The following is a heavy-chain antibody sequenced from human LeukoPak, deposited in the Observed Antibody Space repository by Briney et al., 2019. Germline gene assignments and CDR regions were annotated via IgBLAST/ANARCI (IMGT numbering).Heavy chain of an antibody. J-gene: IGHJ4*02. CDR1: GGSMSGYH. D-gene: IGHD2-21*01. CDR2: IYYTGQT. CDR3: VREITMAVVID. Sequence: SETLSLTCTVSGGSMSGYHWSWIRQPPGKGLEWIAYIYYTGQTNYNPSLKSRVTISLDTSKNQFSLTLTSVTAADTAVYYCVREITMAVVIDGGQGTLVTVSS. V-gene: IGHV4-59*12.